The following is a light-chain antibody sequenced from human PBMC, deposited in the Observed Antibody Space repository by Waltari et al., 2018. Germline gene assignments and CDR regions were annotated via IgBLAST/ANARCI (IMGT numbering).Light chain of an antibody. Sequence: SYDLTQPPSMSVSPGQKATIPCSGNALRVRDVCWYQQKPGPSPVLVLSEDNKRPSGIPERFSGSHSGNTATLTISGAQPLDEADYFCQAWDATNSYYVFGSGTAVTVL. CDR1: ALRVRD. V-gene: IGLV3-1*01. CDR3: QAWDATNSYYV. CDR2: EDN. J-gene: IGLJ1*01.